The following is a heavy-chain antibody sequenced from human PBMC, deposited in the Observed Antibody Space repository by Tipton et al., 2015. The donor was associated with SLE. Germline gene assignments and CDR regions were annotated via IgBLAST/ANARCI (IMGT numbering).Heavy chain of an antibody. D-gene: IGHD3-22*01. CDR1: GGSISSGGYS. CDR3: ARVASYDGSGYYLDWFDP. J-gene: IGHJ5*02. V-gene: IGHV4-30-2*05. CDR2: IYHSGST. Sequence: TLSLTCAVSGGSISSGGYSWSWIRQPPGKGLEWIGYIYHSGSTYYNPSLKSRVTMSVDTPKNQFSLKLSSVTAADTAVYYCARVASYDGSGYYLDWFDPWGQGTLVTVSS.